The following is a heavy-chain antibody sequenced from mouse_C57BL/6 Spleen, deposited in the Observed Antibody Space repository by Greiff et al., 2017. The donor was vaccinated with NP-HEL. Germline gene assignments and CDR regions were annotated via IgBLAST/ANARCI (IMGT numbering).Heavy chain of an antibody. Sequence: EVQLVESGGGLVQPKGSLKLSCAASGFSFNTYAMNWVRQAPGQGLEWVARLRSKSNNYATYYADSVKDRFTISRYDSESMLYLQMNNLKTADTAMYYCVGQGYSNYFDYWGQGTTLTVSS. V-gene: IGHV10-1*01. J-gene: IGHJ2*01. CDR1: GFSFNTYA. D-gene: IGHD2-5*01. CDR2: LRSKSNNYAT. CDR3: VGQGYSNYFDY.